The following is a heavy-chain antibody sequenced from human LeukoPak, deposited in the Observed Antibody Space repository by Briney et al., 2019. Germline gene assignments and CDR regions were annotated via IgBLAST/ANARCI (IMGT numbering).Heavy chain of an antibody. V-gene: IGHV4-30-2*01. J-gene: IGHJ4*02. D-gene: IGHD3-10*01. Sequence: SQTLSLTCAVSGGSISSGGYSWSWIRQPPGKGLEWIGYIYHSGSTYYNPSLKSRVTISVDRSKDQFSLKLSSVTAADTAVYYCASMVRGVISHFDYWGQGTLATVSS. CDR3: ASMVRGVISHFDY. CDR1: GGSISSGGYS. CDR2: IYHSGST.